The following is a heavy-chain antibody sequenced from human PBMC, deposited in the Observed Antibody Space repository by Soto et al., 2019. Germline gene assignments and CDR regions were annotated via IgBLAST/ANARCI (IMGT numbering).Heavy chain of an antibody. J-gene: IGHJ6*02. CDR1: GFTFSNYW. CDR3: ARAVRSGSYPYSCYAMEV. V-gene: IGHV3-74*01. D-gene: IGHD3-10*01. CDR2: INSDGSST. Sequence: PGGSLRLSCAASGFTFSNYWMHWVRQAPGKGLVWVSRINSDGSSTSYADSVKGRFTISRDNARNTLYLQMNSLRAEDTAVYYCARAVRSGSYPYSCYAMEVWGQGTTVTVSS.